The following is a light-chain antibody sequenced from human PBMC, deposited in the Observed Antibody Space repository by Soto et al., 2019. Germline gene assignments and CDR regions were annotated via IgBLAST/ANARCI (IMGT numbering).Light chain of an antibody. CDR3: LSYTSANTRV. CDR2: EVN. V-gene: IGLV2-14*01. Sequence: QSVLTQPASVSASPGQSITISCTGTSSDVGGYKFVSWYQHHPGKAPKLMIYEVNNRPSGVSNRFSGSKSGNTASLTISGFQPEDEADYYCLSYTSANTRVFGGGAQLTVL. J-gene: IGLJ3*02. CDR1: SSDVGGYKF.